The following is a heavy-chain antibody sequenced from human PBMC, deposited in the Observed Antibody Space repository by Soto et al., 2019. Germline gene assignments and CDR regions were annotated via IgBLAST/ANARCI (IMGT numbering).Heavy chain of an antibody. V-gene: IGHV1-18*01. CDR2: ISAYNGDT. CDR1: GYSFNNYG. Sequence: QVQLVQSGAEVKKPGASVKVSCKASGYSFNNYGINWVRQAPGQGPEWMGWISAYNGDTYYTQRLQGRVTMTTGTSTSSKHIGLRGLSNDSSNVYYSARDPRWSQLAGTVFDLWCRGTLVT. CDR3: ARDPRWSQLAGTVFDL. J-gene: IGHJ2*01. D-gene: IGHD1-1*01.